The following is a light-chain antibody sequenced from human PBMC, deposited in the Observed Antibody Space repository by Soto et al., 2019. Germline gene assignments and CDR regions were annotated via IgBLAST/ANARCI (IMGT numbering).Light chain of an antibody. CDR1: SSYVCGYNF. Sequence: QSVLSQPASVSGSPVQSITISSTGTSSYVCGYNFVSWYQQHPGKAPKFIIYQVSHRPSGVSSRFSGSKSGNTASLPISGLRAEDEADYYCTSFTRKSTSVFGTGTTVPVL. CDR3: TSFTRKSTSV. CDR2: QVS. J-gene: IGLJ1*01. V-gene: IGLV2-14*01.